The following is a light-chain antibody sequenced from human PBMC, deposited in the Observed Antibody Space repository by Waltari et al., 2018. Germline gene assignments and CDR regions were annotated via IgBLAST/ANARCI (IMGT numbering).Light chain of an antibody. J-gene: IGLJ1*01. CDR3: AAWDDSLNGPV. Sequence: QSVLTQPPSASGTPGQRVTISCSGSSSNIGRTTVIWYRQHPGTAPKLLIHNQEPRPPGVPDRFSGSKSGTSASLAISGLQSEDEADYYCAAWDDSLNGPVFGSGTEVNVL. V-gene: IGLV1-44*01. CDR2: NQE. CDR1: SSNIGRTT.